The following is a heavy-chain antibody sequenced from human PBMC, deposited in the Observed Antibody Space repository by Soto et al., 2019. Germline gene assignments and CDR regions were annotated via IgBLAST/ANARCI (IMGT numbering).Heavy chain of an antibody. CDR3: ASGSSASAYIDY. D-gene: IGHD6-13*01. V-gene: IGHV4-61*01. CDR2: IYNSGST. J-gene: IGHJ4*02. Sequence: PSETLSLTCTVSGGSVSSGSDYWSWIRQPPGGGLEWIGYIYNSGSTDYNTSLKSRVTISVDTSKNQFSLKLTSVTAADTAVYYCASGSSASAYIDYWGQGTQVTVSS. CDR1: GGSVSSGSDY.